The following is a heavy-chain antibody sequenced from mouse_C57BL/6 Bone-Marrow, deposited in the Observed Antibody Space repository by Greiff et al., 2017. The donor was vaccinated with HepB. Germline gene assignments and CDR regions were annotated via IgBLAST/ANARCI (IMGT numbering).Heavy chain of an antibody. CDR2: IYPSDSET. CDR3: ARLDYYGFAY. Sequence: QVQLQQPGAELVRPGSSVKLSCKASGYTFTSYWMDWVKQRPGQGLEWIGNIYPSDSETHYNQKFKDKATLTVDKSSSTAYMQLSSLTSEDSAVYYCARLDYYGFAYWGQGTLVTVSA. D-gene: IGHD1-1*01. J-gene: IGHJ3*01. CDR1: GYTFTSYW. V-gene: IGHV1-61*01.